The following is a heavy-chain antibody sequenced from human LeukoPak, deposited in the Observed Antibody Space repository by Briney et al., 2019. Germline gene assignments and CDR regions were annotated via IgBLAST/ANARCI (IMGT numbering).Heavy chain of an antibody. CDR3: AKDSGYQLLGDWFDP. V-gene: IGHV3-30*18. CDR2: ISYDGSNK. D-gene: IGHD1-7*01. J-gene: IGHJ5*02. CDR1: GSTFSSYG. Sequence: GGSLRLSCAASGSTFSSYGIHWVRQAPGKGLEWVAIISYDGSNKYYADSVKGRFTISRDNSKNTLYLQMNSLRAEDTAVYYCAKDSGYQLLGDWFDPWGRGTLVTVSS.